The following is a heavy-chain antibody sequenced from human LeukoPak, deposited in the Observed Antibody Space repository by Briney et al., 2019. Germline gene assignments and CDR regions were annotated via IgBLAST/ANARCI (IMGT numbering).Heavy chain of an antibody. CDR3: ARGSHSSGSMTFDY. Sequence: SETLSLTCTVSGGSISSYYWSWIRQPPGKGLEWIGYIYYSGSTNYNPSLKSRVTISVDTSKNQFSLKLSSVTAADTAVYYCARGSHSSGSMTFDYWGQGTLVTVSS. V-gene: IGHV4-59*01. J-gene: IGHJ4*02. D-gene: IGHD6-19*01. CDR2: IYYSGST. CDR1: GGSISSYY.